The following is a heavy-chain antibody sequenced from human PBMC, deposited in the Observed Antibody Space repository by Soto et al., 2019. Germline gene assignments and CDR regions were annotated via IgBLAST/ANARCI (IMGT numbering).Heavy chain of an antibody. CDR3: ASGSTMTKMDY. V-gene: IGHV4-38-2*01. CDR1: GYFISGGFY. CDR2: IYHTGNT. J-gene: IGHJ4*02. D-gene: IGHD4-17*01. Sequence: PSETLSLTCAVSGYFISGGFYWGWVRQPPGKGLEWIGSIYHTGNTYQSPSLKSRVTISVDTSENQLSLKLSSVTAADTAVYYCASGSTMTKMDYWGQGTLVTVSS.